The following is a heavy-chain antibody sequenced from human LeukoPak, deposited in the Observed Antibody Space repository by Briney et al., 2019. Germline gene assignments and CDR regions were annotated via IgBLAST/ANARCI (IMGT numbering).Heavy chain of an antibody. J-gene: IGHJ4*02. CDR2: ISSSSTTI. CDR1: GFSFSNYG. V-gene: IGHV3-48*01. D-gene: IGHD2-2*01. Sequence: GGSLRLSXAASGFSFSNYGLNWVRQAPGKGLEWVSYISSSSTTINYADPVKGRFTISRDNAKNSLYVQMSSLRAEDTAVYYCARVHCTSTSCFRDYWGQGTLVTVSS. CDR3: ARVHCTSTSCFRDY.